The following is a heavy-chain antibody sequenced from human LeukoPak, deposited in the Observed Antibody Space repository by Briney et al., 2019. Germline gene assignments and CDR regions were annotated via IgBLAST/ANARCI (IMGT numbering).Heavy chain of an antibody. CDR1: GGSISSGDYY. D-gene: IGHD4-17*01. CDR3: ARALDDYGDQTGLGP. V-gene: IGHV4-30-4*01. J-gene: IGHJ5*02. Sequence: SETLSLTCTVSGGSISSGDYYWGWIRQPPGKGLEWIGYIYYSGSTYYNPSLKSRVTISVDTSKNQFSLKLSSVTAADTAVYYCARALDDYGDQTGLGPWGQGTLVTVSS. CDR2: IYYSGST.